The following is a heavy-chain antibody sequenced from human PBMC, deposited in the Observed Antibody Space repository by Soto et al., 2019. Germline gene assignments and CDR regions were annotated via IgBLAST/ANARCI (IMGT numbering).Heavy chain of an antibody. J-gene: IGHJ3*02. CDR1: GFTFSSYA. D-gene: IGHD4-17*01. CDR3: AKDDYDYGDYMYAFDI. CDR2: ISGSGGST. V-gene: IGHV3-23*01. Sequence: GGSLRLSCAASGFTFSSYAMRWVRQAPGKGLEWVSAISGSGGSTYYADSVKGRFTISRDNSKNTLYLHMNSLRAEDTAVYYCAKDDYDYGDYMYAFDIWGQGTMVTVSS.